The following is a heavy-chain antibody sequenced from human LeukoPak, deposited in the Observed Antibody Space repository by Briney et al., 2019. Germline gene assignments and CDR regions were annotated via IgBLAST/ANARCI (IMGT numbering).Heavy chain of an antibody. Sequence: GESLRISCKGSGYSFTSYWISWVRQMPGKGLEWMGRIDPSDSYTNYSPSFQGHVTISADKSISTAYLQWSSLKASDTAMYYCATEYCSGGSCYPMDYWGQGTLVTVSS. V-gene: IGHV5-10-1*01. J-gene: IGHJ4*02. CDR2: IDPSDSYT. D-gene: IGHD2-15*01. CDR1: GYSFTSYW. CDR3: ATEYCSGGSCYPMDY.